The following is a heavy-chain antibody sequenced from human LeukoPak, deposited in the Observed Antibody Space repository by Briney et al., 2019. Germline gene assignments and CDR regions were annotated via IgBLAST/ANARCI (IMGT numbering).Heavy chain of an antibody. V-gene: IGHV4-59*01. CDR3: ASSYDSSGYYYFDY. CDR2: IYYSGST. Sequence: PSETLSLTCTVSGGSISSYYWSWIRQPPGEGLEWIGYIYYSGSTNYNPSLKSRVTISVDTSKNQFSLKLSSVTAADTAVYYCASSYDSSGYYYFDYWGQGTLVTVSS. CDR1: GGSISSYY. D-gene: IGHD3-22*01. J-gene: IGHJ4*02.